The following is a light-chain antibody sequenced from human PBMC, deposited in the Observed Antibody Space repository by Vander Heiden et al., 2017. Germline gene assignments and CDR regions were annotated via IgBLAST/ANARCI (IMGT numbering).Light chain of an antibody. Sequence: QSVLTQPLSVSGAPGQRVTISCTGSSSNIGAGYDVHWYQQLPGTAPKLLICGNSNRPSGVPDRFSGSKSGTSASLAITGLQAEDEADYYCQSYDSSLSGVVFGGGTKLTVL. CDR1: SSNIGAGYD. J-gene: IGLJ2*01. CDR3: QSYDSSLSGVV. CDR2: GNS. V-gene: IGLV1-40*01.